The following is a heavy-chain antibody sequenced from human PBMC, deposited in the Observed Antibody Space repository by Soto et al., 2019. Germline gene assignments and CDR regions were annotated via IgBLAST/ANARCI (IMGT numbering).Heavy chain of an antibody. CDR1: GFTFSSYS. CDR2: ISSSSSTI. J-gene: IGHJ4*02. D-gene: IGHD3-3*01. V-gene: IGHV3-48*01. Sequence: EVQLVESGGGLVQPGGSLRLSCAASGFTFSSYSMNWVRQAPGKGLEWVSYISSSSSTIYYADSVKGRFTISRDNAKNSLYLQMNSLRAEDTAVYYCARWHYDFWSGSACNWGQGTLVTVSS. CDR3: ARWHYDFWSGSACN.